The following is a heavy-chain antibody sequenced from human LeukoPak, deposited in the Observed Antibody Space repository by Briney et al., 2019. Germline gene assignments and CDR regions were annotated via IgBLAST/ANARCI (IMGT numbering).Heavy chain of an antibody. CDR3: ARPYWNDDEHAFDI. D-gene: IGHD1-1*01. Sequence: ASVKVSCKASGYTFTSYYMHWVRQAPGQGLEWMGIINPSGGSTSYAQKFQGRVTITADESTSTAYMELSSLRSEDTAVYYCARPYWNDDEHAFDIWGQGTMVTVSS. J-gene: IGHJ3*02. CDR2: INPSGGST. V-gene: IGHV1-46*01. CDR1: GYTFTSYY.